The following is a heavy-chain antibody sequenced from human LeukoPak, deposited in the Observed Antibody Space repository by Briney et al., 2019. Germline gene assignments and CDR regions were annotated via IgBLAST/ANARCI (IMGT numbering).Heavy chain of an antibody. Sequence: GGSLRLSCAASGFTLSSYGMSWVRQAPGKGLEWVSTFSGDSTYYADSVKGRFTIPRDNSKNTLYLQMSSLRAEDTALYYCAKFAGSSGSEGDDYWGQGTLVTVSS. CDR2: FSGDST. CDR3: AKFAGSSGSEGDDY. D-gene: IGHD3-22*01. V-gene: IGHV3-23*01. CDR1: GFTLSSYG. J-gene: IGHJ4*02.